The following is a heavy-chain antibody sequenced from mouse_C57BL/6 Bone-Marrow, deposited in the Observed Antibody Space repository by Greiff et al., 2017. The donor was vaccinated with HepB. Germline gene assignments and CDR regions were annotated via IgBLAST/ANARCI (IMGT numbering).Heavy chain of an antibody. J-gene: IGHJ1*03. Sequence: EVQLQHSGPELVKPGASVKISCKASGYSFTDYNMNWVKQSNGKSLEWIGVINPNYGTTSYNQKFKGKATLTVDQSSSTAYMQLNSLTSEDSAVYYCARGANFIYYGNWYFDVWGTGTTVTVSS. V-gene: IGHV1-39*01. CDR1: GYSFTDYN. CDR2: INPNYGTT. CDR3: ARGANFIYYGNWYFDV. D-gene: IGHD2-1*01.